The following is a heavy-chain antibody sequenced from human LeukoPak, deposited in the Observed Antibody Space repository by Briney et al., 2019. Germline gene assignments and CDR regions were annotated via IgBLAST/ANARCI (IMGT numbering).Heavy chain of an antibody. Sequence: SETLSLTCTVSGGSISSYYWSWIRQPPGKGLEWIGYIYYSGSTNYNPSLKSRVTISVDTSKNQFSLKLSSVTAADTAVYYCARQNLNDAFWRARLGYYLDSWGQGTLVTVSS. CDR2: IYYSGST. V-gene: IGHV4-59*08. CDR1: GGSISSYY. J-gene: IGHJ4*02. CDR3: ARQNLNDAFWRARLGYYLDS. D-gene: IGHD3/OR15-3a*01.